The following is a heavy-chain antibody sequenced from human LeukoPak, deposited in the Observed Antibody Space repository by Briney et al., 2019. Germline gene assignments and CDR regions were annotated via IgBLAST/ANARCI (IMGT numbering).Heavy chain of an antibody. D-gene: IGHD3-22*01. Sequence: PSETLSLTCAVYGGSFSGYYWSWIRQPPGKGLEWIGEINHSGSTNYNPSLKSRVTISVDTSKNQFSLKLSSVTAADTAVYYCARVYDCSGYYVHYWGQGTLVTVSS. V-gene: IGHV4-34*01. J-gene: IGHJ4*02. CDR1: GGSFSGYY. CDR2: INHSGST. CDR3: ARVYDCSGYYVHY.